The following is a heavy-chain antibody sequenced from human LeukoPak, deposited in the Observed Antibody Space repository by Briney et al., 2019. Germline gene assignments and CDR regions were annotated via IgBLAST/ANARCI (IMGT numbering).Heavy chain of an antibody. D-gene: IGHD5-24*01. V-gene: IGHV1-8*03. CDR3: ARSGQFAYYYYYYMDV. CDR1: GYTFTSYD. Sequence: GASVKVSCKASGYTFTSYDINWVRQATGQGLEWMGWMNPNSGNTGYAQKFQGRVTITRNTSISTAYMELSSLRSEDTAVYYCARSGQFAYYYYYYMDVWGKGTTVTVSS. CDR2: MNPNSGNT. J-gene: IGHJ6*03.